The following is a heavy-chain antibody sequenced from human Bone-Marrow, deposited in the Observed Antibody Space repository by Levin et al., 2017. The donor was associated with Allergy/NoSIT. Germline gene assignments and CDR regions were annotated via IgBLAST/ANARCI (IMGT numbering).Heavy chain of an antibody. Sequence: PGESLKISCEASGFIFSDFDLYWVRQAPGRGLERVAIISEDGSNEHYVDSVKGRFTISRDNSKNTWSLQMNSLRTEDTGKYSCVCTRRRSPLEYWGQGTLVTVSA. J-gene: IGHJ4*02. CDR3: VCTRRRSPLEY. CDR2: ISEDGSNE. V-gene: IGHV3-30*03. D-gene: IGHD1-1*01. CDR1: GFIFSDFD.